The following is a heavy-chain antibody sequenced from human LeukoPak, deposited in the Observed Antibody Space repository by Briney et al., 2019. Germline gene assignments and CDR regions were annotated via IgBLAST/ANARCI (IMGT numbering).Heavy chain of an antibody. CDR1: GGSISSSSYY. D-gene: IGHD3-16*01. CDR2: IYYSGST. Sequence: SETLSLTCTVSGGSISSSSYYWGWIRQPPGKGLEWIGSIYYSGSTYYNPSLKSRVTISVDTSKNQFSLKLSSVTAADTAVYYCARMPGEGEAYFDYWGQGTLVTVSS. CDR3: ARMPGEGEAYFDY. V-gene: IGHV4-39*01. J-gene: IGHJ4*02.